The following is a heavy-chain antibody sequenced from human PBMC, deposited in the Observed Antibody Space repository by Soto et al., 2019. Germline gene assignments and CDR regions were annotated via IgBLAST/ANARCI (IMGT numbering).Heavy chain of an antibody. Sequence: SETVSLTCTVSGGSISSGGYYWSWIRQHPGKGLEWIGYIYYCGGPCYNPSLTSPVTLRVDTSKNQFSLKLSSVTAADTAVYYWARPRWYWLDPWAQGTLVPVSS. CDR1: GGSISSGGYY. CDR2: IYYCGGP. V-gene: IGHV4-31*01. CDR3: ARPRWYWLDP. D-gene: IGHD6-13*01. J-gene: IGHJ5*02.